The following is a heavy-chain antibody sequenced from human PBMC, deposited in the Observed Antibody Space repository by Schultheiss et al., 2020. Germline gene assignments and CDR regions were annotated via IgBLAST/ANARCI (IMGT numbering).Heavy chain of an antibody. CDR3: ARDPSEWELPTDY. Sequence: GGSLRLSCAASGFTFSSYGMHWVRQAPGKGLEWVSYISSSGSTIYYADSVKGRFTISRDNAKNTLYLQMNSLRAEDTAVYYCARDPSEWELPTDYWGQGTLVTVSS. D-gene: IGHD1-26*01. V-gene: IGHV3-48*04. CDR1: GFTFSSYG. CDR2: ISSSGSTI. J-gene: IGHJ4*02.